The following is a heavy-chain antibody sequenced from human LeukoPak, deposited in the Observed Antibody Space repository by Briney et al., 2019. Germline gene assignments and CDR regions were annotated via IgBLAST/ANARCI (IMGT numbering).Heavy chain of an antibody. CDR2: ISYDGSNK. J-gene: IGHJ5*02. CDR1: GFTFSSYA. CDR3: ARDRRFDP. Sequence: GRSLRLSCAASGFTFSSYAMHWVRQAPGKGLEWVAVISYDGSNKYYADSVKGRFTISRDNSKNTLYLQMNSLRAEDTAVYYCARDRRFDPWGQGTLVTVSS. V-gene: IGHV3-30*14.